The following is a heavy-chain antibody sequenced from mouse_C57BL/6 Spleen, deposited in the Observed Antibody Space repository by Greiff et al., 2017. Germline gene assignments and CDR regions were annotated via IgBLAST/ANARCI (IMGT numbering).Heavy chain of an antibody. J-gene: IGHJ3*01. Sequence: QVQLQQPGAELVMPGASVKLSCKASGYTFTSYWMHWVKQRPGQGLEWIGEIDPSDSYTNYNQKFKGKSTLTVDKSSSTAYMQLSRLTSEDSAVYVCASLAYYSNSAWFAYWGQGTLVTVSA. V-gene: IGHV1-69*01. CDR3: ASLAYYSNSAWFAY. D-gene: IGHD2-5*01. CDR2: IDPSDSYT. CDR1: GYTFTSYW.